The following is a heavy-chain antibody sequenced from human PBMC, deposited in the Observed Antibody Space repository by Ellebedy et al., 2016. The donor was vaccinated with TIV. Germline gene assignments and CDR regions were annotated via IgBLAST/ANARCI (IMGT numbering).Heavy chain of an antibody. J-gene: IGHJ4*02. V-gene: IGHV3-48*01. CDR1: GFTFNIYD. D-gene: IGHD5-18*01. CDR2: ISSDTGTI. CDR3: ARGILERGYSYGRFDY. Sequence: GESLKISCAASGFTFNIYDISWVRQAPGKGLEWVSYISSDTGTIYYADSVKGRFTISRDNAKKSVALQMNSLRAGDTAIYYCARGILERGYSYGRFDYWGQGTLVTVSS.